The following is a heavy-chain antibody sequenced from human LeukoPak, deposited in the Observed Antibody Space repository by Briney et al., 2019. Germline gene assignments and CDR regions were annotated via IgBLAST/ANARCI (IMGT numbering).Heavy chain of an antibody. CDR1: GGSISSYY. Sequence: SETLFLTCTDSGGSISSYYWSWIRQPPGKGLEWIGYIYYSGSTNYNPSLKSRVTISVDTSKNQFSLKLSSVTAADTAVYYCARNSGYDRHFDYWGQGTLVTVSS. V-gene: IGHV4-59*08. CDR2: IYYSGST. CDR3: ARNSGYDRHFDY. D-gene: IGHD5-12*01. J-gene: IGHJ4*02.